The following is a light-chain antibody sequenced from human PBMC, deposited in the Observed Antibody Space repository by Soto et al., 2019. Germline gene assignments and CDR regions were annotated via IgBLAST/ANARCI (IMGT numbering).Light chain of an antibody. CDR2: GAS. V-gene: IGKV3-20*01. Sequence: EIVLTQSPGTLSLSPRERASLSCRASQSVPSNYLAWYQQKPGQAPRFLIYGASTRANGIPDRFSGSGSGTDFTLTISRLEPEDFAVYYCQEYGSSPSITFGQGTRLEI. J-gene: IGKJ5*01. CDR1: QSVPSNY. CDR3: QEYGSSPSIT.